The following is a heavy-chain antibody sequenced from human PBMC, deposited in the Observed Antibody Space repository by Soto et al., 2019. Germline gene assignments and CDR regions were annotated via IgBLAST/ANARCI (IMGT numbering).Heavy chain of an antibody. CDR1: GYTFTSYA. Sequence: ASVKVSCKASGYTFTSYAMHWVRQAPGQRLEWMGWINAGNGNTKYSQKFQGRVTITRDTSASTAYMELSSLRSEDTAAYYCARDYDSSGYYQKIFDYWGQGTPVTVSA. J-gene: IGHJ4*02. CDR2: INAGNGNT. D-gene: IGHD3-22*01. CDR3: ARDYDSSGYYQKIFDY. V-gene: IGHV1-3*01.